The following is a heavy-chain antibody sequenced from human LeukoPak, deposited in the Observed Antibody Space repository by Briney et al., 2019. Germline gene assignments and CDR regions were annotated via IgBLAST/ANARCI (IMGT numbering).Heavy chain of an antibody. D-gene: IGHD1-20*01. CDR2: IYYSGSP. J-gene: IGHJ3*02. CDR1: GGSPSTYY. CDR3: ARHVVVTDFDAFHI. Sequence: SETLSLTCILSGGSPSTYYPSWIWQPPGKGLEWIGFIYYSGSPNYNPSLKSRVIISADTSKNESSLRLKSVTSADTAVYYCARHVVVTDFDAFHIGGQGTLVTVSA. V-gene: IGHV4-59*08.